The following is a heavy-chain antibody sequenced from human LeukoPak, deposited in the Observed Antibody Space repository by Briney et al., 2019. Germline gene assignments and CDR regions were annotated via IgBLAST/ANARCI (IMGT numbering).Heavy chain of an antibody. CDR3: ARRRWPRPDY. Sequence: SETLSLTCTVSGYSISSGYYWGWIRQPPGKGLEWIGSIYHSGSTYYNPSLKSRVTISVDTSKNQFSLKLSSVTAADTAVYYCARRRWPRPDYWGQGTLVTVSS. CDR1: GYSISSGYY. D-gene: IGHD4-23*01. J-gene: IGHJ4*02. CDR2: IYHSGST. V-gene: IGHV4-38-2*02.